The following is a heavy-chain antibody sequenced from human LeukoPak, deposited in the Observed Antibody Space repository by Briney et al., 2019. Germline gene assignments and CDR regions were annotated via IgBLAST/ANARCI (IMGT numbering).Heavy chain of an antibody. CDR3: AKDMRTIAAAVDY. J-gene: IGHJ4*02. CDR2: ISWNSGSI. CDR1: GFTFDDYA. V-gene: IGHV3-9*01. D-gene: IGHD6-13*01. Sequence: GGSLRLSCAASGFTFDDYAMHWVRQAPGKGLEWVSGISWNSGSIGYADSVKGRFTISRDNAKNSLYLQMNSLRAEDTALYYCAKDMRTIAAAVDYWGQGTLVTVSS.